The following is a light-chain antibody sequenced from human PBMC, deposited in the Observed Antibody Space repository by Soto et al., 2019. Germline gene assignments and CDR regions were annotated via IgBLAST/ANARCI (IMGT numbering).Light chain of an antibody. CDR3: SSYKSSSTLPYV. Sequence: QSALTQPASVSGSPGQSITISCTGTSSDVGGYNLVSWYQQYPDKAPKLMIFDVNTRPSGVSNRFSGSKSGNTASLTISGLQGEDEADYYCSSYKSSSTLPYVFGTGTQLTVL. V-gene: IGLV2-14*01. CDR2: DVN. J-gene: IGLJ1*01. CDR1: SSDVGGYNL.